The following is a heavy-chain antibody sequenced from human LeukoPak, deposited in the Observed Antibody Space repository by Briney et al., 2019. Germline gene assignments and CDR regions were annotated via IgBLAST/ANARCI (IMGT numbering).Heavy chain of an antibody. Sequence: SGPTLVKPTQTLTLTCSFSGFSLSTTGVGVGWVRQPPGKALEWLAVIYWDDDKRYNPSLMHRLTITKDTSENQVVLTMTNVGSVDTSTYYCAREIATRLPFDYWGQGTLVTVSS. J-gene: IGHJ4*02. CDR1: GFSLSTTGVG. CDR3: AREIATRLPFDY. CDR2: IYWDDDK. D-gene: IGHD6-6*01. V-gene: IGHV2-5*02.